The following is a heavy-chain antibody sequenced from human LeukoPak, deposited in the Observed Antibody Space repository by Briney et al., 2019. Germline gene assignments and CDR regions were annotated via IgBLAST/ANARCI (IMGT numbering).Heavy chain of an antibody. V-gene: IGHV3-74*01. D-gene: IGHD3-22*01. J-gene: IGHJ4*02. CDR3: ASSPVITRD. Sequence: PGGSLRLSCAASGITFSNYWMHWVRQAPGKGLEWVSRINSDGSRITYADSVKGRFTISRDNAKNTLYLQMNSLRVEDPAVYYCASSPVITRDWGQGTLVTVSS. CDR1: GITFSNYW. CDR2: INSDGSRI.